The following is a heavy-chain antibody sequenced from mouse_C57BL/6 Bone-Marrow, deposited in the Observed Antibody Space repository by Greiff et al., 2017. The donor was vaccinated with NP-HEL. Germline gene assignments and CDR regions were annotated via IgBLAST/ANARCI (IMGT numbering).Heavy chain of an antibody. D-gene: IGHD2-5*01. J-gene: IGHJ3*01. Sequence: EVKLVESGGDLVKPGGSLKLSCAASGFTFSSYGMSWVRQTPDKRLEWVATISSGGSYTYYPDSVKGRFTISRDNAKNTLYLQMSSLKSEDTAMYYWADSNYVFAYWGQGTLVTVSA. CDR2: ISSGGSYT. CDR3: ADSNYVFAY. V-gene: IGHV5-6*01. CDR1: GFTFSSYG.